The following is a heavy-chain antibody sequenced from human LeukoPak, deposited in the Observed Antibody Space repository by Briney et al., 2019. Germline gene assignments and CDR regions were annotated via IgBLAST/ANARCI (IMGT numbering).Heavy chain of an antibody. V-gene: IGHV1-2*02. J-gene: IGHJ4*02. CDR1: GYTLTGCY. Sequence: ASVKVSCKASGYTLTGCYLHWVRQAPGQGLEWMGWINPNTGATHSAQKFQGRITMTRDTPISTAYMDLRRLRSDDTAVYYCARDRVGSGWPRPYYFEVWGQGTLVTVSS. D-gene: IGHD6-19*01. CDR2: INPNTGAT. CDR3: ARDRVGSGWPRPYYFEV.